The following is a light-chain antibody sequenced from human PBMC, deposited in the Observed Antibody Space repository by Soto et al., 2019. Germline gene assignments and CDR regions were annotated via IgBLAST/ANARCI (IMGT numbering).Light chain of an antibody. CDR1: QSLTNN. CDR3: QHRGT. CDR2: AAS. Sequence: EMILTQSPATLSVSPGGRATLSCRAIQSLTNNLAWYQQKPGQAPRLLIYAASTRATGIPARFSGSGSGTDFTRTISSLQSEDFAVYHCQHRGTFGQGTKVEIK. V-gene: IGKV3-15*01. J-gene: IGKJ1*01.